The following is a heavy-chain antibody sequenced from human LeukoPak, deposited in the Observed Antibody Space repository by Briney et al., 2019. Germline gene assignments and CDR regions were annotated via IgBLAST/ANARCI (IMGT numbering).Heavy chain of an antibody. V-gene: IGHV1-2*02. J-gene: IGHJ3*02. Sequence: ASVKVSCKASGYTFTGYYMHWVRQAPGQGLEWMGWINPNSGGTNYAQKFQGRVTMTRDTSISTAYMELSRLRSDDTAVYYCARVDCSSTSCYEDDAFDIWGQGTIVTVSS. CDR3: ARVDCSSTSCYEDDAFDI. D-gene: IGHD2-2*01. CDR2: INPNSGGT. CDR1: GYTFTGYY.